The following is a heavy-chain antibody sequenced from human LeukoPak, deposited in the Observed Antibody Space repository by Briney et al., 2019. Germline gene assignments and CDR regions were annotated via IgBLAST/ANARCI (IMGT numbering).Heavy chain of an antibody. J-gene: IGHJ6*02. CDR1: GFTFSSYA. V-gene: IGHV3-23*01. D-gene: IGHD3-10*01. CDR3: AKDLDGDYYYGMDV. Sequence: GGSLRLSCAASGFTFSSYAMSWVRQAPGKGLEWVSAISGSGGSTYYADSVKGRFTISRDNSKNTLYPQMNSLRAEDTAVYYCAKDLDGDYYYGMDVWGQGTTVTVSS. CDR2: ISGSGGST.